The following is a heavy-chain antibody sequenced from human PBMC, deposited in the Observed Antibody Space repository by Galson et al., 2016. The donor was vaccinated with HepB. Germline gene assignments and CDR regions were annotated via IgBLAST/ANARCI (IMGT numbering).Heavy chain of an antibody. Sequence: SLRLSCAASGFTFSTYWMTWVRQAPGKGLEWVANIKQDGGKKEYVDSVRGRFTISRDNAINSLYLQMNSLRAEDTAVYYCAREGAGGFDYWGQGALVTVSS. CDR2: IKQDGGKK. J-gene: IGHJ4*02. CDR3: AREGAGGFDY. CDR1: GFTFSTYW. V-gene: IGHV3-7*03. D-gene: IGHD3-10*01.